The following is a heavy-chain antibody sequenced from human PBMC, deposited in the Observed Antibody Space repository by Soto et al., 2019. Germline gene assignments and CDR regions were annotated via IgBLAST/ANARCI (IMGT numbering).Heavy chain of an antibody. CDR2: INAGNGNT. CDR1: GYTFSTYA. J-gene: IGHJ6*02. D-gene: IGHD3-22*01. Sequence: ASVKVSCKASGYTFSTYAMHWVRQAPGQRLEWMGWINAGNGNTKYSQKFQGRVSITRDTSASTAYMELSSLSSEDTAVYYCARERETGPHDSSSYYPYGMDVWGQGTTVTVS. V-gene: IGHV1-3*01. CDR3: ARERETGPHDSSSYYPYGMDV.